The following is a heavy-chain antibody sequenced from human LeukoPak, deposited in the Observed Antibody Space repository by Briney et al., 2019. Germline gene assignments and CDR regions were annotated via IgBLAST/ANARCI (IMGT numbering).Heavy chain of an antibody. CDR3: ARAGDGSGSYDNADYDY. J-gene: IGHJ4*02. CDR1: GGSISGYY. D-gene: IGHD3-10*01. Sequence: SDTLSLTCTVSGGSISGYYWNWIRQPAGKGLEWIGRIYISGSPNYNPALKSRVTMSIDTSKNQFSLKLSSVTAADTAVYYCARAGDGSGSYDNADYDYWGQGTLVTVSS. V-gene: IGHV4-4*07. CDR2: IYISGSP.